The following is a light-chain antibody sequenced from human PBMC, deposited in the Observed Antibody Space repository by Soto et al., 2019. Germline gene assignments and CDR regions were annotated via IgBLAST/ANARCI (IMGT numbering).Light chain of an antibody. Sequence: DIQMTQSPSSLSASIGDRVTITCRASQSISSSLNWYQQRPGKAPKLLIYAASNLQSGVPSRFSGSGSGTDFTLAISSLQPEEFATYHCQQTYSTPWTFGHGTKVEIK. CDR2: AAS. V-gene: IGKV1-39*01. J-gene: IGKJ1*01. CDR3: QQTYSTPWT. CDR1: QSISSS.